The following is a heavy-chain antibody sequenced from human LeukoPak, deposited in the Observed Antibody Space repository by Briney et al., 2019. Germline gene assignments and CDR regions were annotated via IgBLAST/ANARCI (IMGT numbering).Heavy chain of an antibody. Sequence: SETLSLTCSVSGDSISSNSYYWGWIRQPPGKALEWIGSIHYSGNTFYNPSLKSRVTISVDTSKNQFSLKLSSVTAADTAVYYCARRGGYSYGSKNWFDPWGQGTLVTVSS. CDR2: IHYSGNT. V-gene: IGHV4-39*01. D-gene: IGHD5-18*01. CDR1: GDSISSNSYY. J-gene: IGHJ5*02. CDR3: ARRGGYSYGSKNWFDP.